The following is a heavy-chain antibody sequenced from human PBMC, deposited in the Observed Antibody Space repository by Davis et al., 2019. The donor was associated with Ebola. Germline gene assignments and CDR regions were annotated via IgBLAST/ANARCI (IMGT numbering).Heavy chain of an antibody. CDR3: ARGYSSGWYGFDY. D-gene: IGHD6-19*01. J-gene: IGHJ4*02. Sequence: AASVKVSCKASGYTFTGYYMHWVRQAPGQGLEWMGWINPNSGGTNYAQKFQGRVTMTRDTSISTAYMELSRLRSDDTAVYCCARGYSSGWYGFDYWGQGTVVTVSS. CDR1: GYTFTGYY. V-gene: IGHV1-2*02. CDR2: INPNSGGT.